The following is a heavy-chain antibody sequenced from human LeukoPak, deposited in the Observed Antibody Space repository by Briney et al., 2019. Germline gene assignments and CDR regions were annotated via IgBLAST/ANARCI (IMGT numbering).Heavy chain of an antibody. Sequence: GGSLRLSCAASGFTVSSNYMNWVRQVQGKGLEWVSLIHSANSTYYADSVKGRFTSSRDNSKNTLYLQMDSLRAEDTAVYYCARGYDYDSSGYYIPAFDYWGQGTLVTVSS. CDR3: ARGYDYDSSGYYIPAFDY. D-gene: IGHD3-22*01. J-gene: IGHJ4*02. V-gene: IGHV3-53*01. CDR1: GFTVSSNY. CDR2: IHSANST.